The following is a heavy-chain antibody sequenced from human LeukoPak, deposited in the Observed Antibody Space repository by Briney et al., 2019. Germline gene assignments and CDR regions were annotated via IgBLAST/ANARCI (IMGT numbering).Heavy chain of an antibody. D-gene: IGHD3-9*01. Sequence: GSSVKVSCKASGDTFTSYDINWVRQATGQGLEWMGWMNPNSGNTGYAQKFQGRVTMTRNTSISTAYMELSSLRSEDTAVYYCARAHSTGYYIWFNPWGQGTLVTVSS. J-gene: IGHJ5*02. CDR3: ARAHSTGYYIWFNP. CDR2: MNPNSGNT. V-gene: IGHV1-8*01. CDR1: GDTFTSYD.